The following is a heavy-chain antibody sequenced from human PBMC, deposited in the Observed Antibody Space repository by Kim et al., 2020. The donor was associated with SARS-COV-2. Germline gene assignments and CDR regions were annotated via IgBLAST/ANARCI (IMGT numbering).Heavy chain of an antibody. CDR1: GFTFSSYA. CDR3: ARARSRSTYYDAFDI. V-gene: IGHV3-30*04. Sequence: GGSLRLSCAVSGFTFSSYAMHWVRQAPGKGLEWVAVISYDGSNKYYVDSVKGRFTISRDNSKNTLYLQMNSLTPEDTAVYYCARARSRSTYYDAFDIWGQGTMVPVSS. CDR2: ISYDGSNK. J-gene: IGHJ3*02. D-gene: IGHD3-10*01.